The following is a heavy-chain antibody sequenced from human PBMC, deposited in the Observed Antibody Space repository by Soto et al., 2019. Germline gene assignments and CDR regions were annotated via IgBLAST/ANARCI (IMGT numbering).Heavy chain of an antibody. D-gene: IGHD5-12*01. J-gene: IGHJ4*02. CDR1: GGSISGYY. CDR2: IYYSGTT. CDR3: ARVRGYSGFDGVDY. V-gene: IGHV4-59*01. Sequence: ASETLSLTCTVSGGSISGYYWSWIRRPPGKLLEWIGYIYYSGTTNYNPSLKSRVTISLGTSKNQFSLRLTSVTAADTAVYYRARVRGYSGFDGVDYWGQGTLVTVSS.